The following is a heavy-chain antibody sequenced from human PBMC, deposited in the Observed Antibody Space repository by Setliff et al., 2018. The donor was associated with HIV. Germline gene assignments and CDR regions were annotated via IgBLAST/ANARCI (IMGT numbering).Heavy chain of an antibody. CDR3: TRDHTPPPNYDFWSGQIDLRNIFYYMDV. V-gene: IGHV7-4-1*01. CDR2: INTNTGNP. D-gene: IGHD3-3*01. Sequence: ASVKVSCKASGDTFSNYPISWLRQAPGQGPEWMGYINTNTGNPTYAQGFTGRFVFSVDTPVSTAYLQIFSLKAEDTAVYYCTRDHTPPPNYDFWSGQIDLRNIFYYMDVWGTGSQVTVSS. CDR1: GDTFSNYP. J-gene: IGHJ6*03.